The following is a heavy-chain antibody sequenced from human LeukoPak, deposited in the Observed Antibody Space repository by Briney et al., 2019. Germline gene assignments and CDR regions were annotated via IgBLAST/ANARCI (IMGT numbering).Heavy chain of an antibody. CDR2: VYYSGST. CDR3: ARQSDYYDSSGYSGYFQH. J-gene: IGHJ1*01. CDR1: GGSISSNSYY. V-gene: IGHV4-39*01. Sequence: SETLSLTCTVSGGSISSNSYYWGWIRQPPGKGLEWIGSVYYSGSTYYNPSLKSRVTISVDTSKDQFSLKLSSVTAADTAVYYCARQSDYYDSSGYSGYFQHWGQGTLVTVSS. D-gene: IGHD3-22*01.